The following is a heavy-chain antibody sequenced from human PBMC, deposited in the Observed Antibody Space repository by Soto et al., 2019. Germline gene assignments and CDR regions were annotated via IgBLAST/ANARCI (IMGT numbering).Heavy chain of an antibody. V-gene: IGHV4-59*01. Sequence: SETLSLTCTISGGSISSYYWSWIRQPPGKGLEWIGYIHYSGSTNYNPSLKSRVTISVDTSKNQLSLKLSSVTAADTAVYYCARGSAAGTKSPFDYWGQGTLVTVSS. CDR3: ARGSAAGTKSPFDY. J-gene: IGHJ4*02. CDR2: IHYSGST. D-gene: IGHD6-13*01. CDR1: GGSISSYY.